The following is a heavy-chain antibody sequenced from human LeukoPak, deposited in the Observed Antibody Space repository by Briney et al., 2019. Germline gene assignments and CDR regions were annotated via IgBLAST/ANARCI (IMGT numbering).Heavy chain of an antibody. CDR3: AASHDY. Sequence: GGSLRLSCAASGFTFSNYGMSWVRQAPGKGLEWVSTISGSGGNTFYADSVKGRFTISRDNSKNTLYLQMNSLRAEDTAVYFCAASHDYWGQGALVTVSS. D-gene: IGHD3-16*01. J-gene: IGHJ4*02. V-gene: IGHV3-23*01. CDR2: ISGSGGNT. CDR1: GFTFSNYG.